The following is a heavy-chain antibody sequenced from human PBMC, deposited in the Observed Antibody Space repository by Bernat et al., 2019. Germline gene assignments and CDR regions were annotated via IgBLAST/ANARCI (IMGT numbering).Heavy chain of an antibody. CDR3: TTVLSGSPDY. CDR1: GFTFSNAW. V-gene: IGHV3-15*07. Sequence: EVQLVESGGGLVKPGGSLRLSCAASGFTFSNAWMNWVRQAPGKGLEWVGRTKSKTDGGTTDYAAPVKGRFTISRDDSKNTLYLQMNSLKTEDTAVYYCTTVLSGSPDYWGQGTLVTVSS. D-gene: IGHD1-26*01. CDR2: TKSKTDGGTT. J-gene: IGHJ4*02.